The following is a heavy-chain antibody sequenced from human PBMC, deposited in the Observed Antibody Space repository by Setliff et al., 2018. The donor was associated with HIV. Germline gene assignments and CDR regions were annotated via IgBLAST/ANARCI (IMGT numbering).Heavy chain of an antibody. Sequence: PSETLSLTCTVSGGSISSSSYYWGWIRQPPGKGLEWIGSIYYSGSTYYNPSLKSRVTISVDTSKNQFSLKLSSVTAADTAVYYCAVGGEDWGFFDYWGQETLVTVSS. V-gene: IGHV4-39*01. J-gene: IGHJ4*02. D-gene: IGHD7-27*01. CDR1: GGSISSSSYY. CDR3: AVGGEDWGFFDY. CDR2: IYYSGST.